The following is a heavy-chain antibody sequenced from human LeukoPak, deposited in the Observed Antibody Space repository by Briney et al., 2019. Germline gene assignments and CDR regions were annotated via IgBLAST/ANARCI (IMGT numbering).Heavy chain of an antibody. CDR3: ARSAANWFDS. D-gene: IGHD6-13*01. V-gene: IGHV5-51*01. CDR2: IYPGDSET. CDR1: GYNFPTYW. Sequence: GESLKISCKGSGYNFPTYWIGWVRALAGKGLEWMGFIYPGDSETRSSPSLQGQVTISVDRSISASYLQWSRLKASYTAMYYRARSAANWFDSWGQGTLVTVFS. J-gene: IGHJ5*01.